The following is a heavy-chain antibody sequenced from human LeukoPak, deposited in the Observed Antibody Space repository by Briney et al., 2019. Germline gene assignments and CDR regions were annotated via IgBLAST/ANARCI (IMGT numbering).Heavy chain of an antibody. D-gene: IGHD2-8*01. Sequence: PSETLSLTCAVYGGSFSDHYWSWIRQPPGKGLEWIGEIDHRGTTNYNPSLKSRVTISVDTSKNQFSLNLSSVTAADTAAYYCARGGIWYHDYWGQGTLVTVSS. J-gene: IGHJ4*02. V-gene: IGHV4-34*01. CDR1: GGSFSDHY. CDR2: IDHRGTT. CDR3: ARGGIWYHDY.